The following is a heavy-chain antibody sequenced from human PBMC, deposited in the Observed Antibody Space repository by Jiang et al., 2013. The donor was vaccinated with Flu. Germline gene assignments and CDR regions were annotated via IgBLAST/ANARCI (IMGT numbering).Heavy chain of an antibody. CDR3: ARQRGMDL. J-gene: IGHJ6*02. D-gene: IGHD6-25*01. Sequence: QGLEWMGWINTNTGNPTFAPGFTGRFVFSLDTSVSTAFLQITSLKAEDTAVYYCARQRGMDLWGQGTTVTVSS. V-gene: IGHV7-4-1*02. CDR2: INTNTGNP.